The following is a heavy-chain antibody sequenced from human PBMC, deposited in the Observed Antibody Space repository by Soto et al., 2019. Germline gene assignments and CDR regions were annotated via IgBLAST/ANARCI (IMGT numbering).Heavy chain of an antibody. J-gene: IGHJ6*02. Sequence: ASVEVSCKASGYTLTDYFMHWVRQAPGQGFEWMGWINPKSGDTNHAQKFQGRVTMTRDTSSSTANMELSRLRSDDTAVYYCARSSGSYSYYGLDVWGQGTTVTVSS. CDR2: INPKSGDT. CDR1: GYTLTDYF. CDR3: ARSSGSYSYYGLDV. D-gene: IGHD1-26*01. V-gene: IGHV1-2*02.